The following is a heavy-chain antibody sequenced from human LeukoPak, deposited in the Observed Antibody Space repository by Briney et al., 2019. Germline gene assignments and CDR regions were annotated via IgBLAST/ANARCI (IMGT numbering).Heavy chain of an antibody. V-gene: IGHV1-24*01. CDR2: FDPEDGET. CDR1: GGTFSSYA. D-gene: IGHD2-21*01. J-gene: IGHJ6*03. CDR3: ATTGNCGGDCSPYYMDV. Sequence: ASVKVSCKASGGTFSSYAISWVRQAPGKGLEWMGGFDPEDGETIYAQKFQGRVTMTEDTSTDTAYMELSSLILDDTAVYYCATTGNCGGDCSPYYMDVWGKGTTVTVSS.